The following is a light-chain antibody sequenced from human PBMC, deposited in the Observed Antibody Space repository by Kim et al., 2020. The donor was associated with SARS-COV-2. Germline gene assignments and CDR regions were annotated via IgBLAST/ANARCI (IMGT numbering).Light chain of an antibody. CDR2: GAS. J-gene: IGKJ3*01. CDR3: QKYNSALFT. V-gene: IGKV1-27*01. Sequence: AHVGDRVTIACRASQGISNFLAWYMKKPGQAPKLLIYGASTLQPGAPSRFSGSGYGTDFTLTITSLQPEDAATYYCQKYNSALFTFGPGTKVDIK. CDR1: QGISNF.